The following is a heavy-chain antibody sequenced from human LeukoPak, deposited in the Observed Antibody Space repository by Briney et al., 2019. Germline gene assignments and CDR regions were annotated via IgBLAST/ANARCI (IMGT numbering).Heavy chain of an antibody. D-gene: IGHD4-23*01. Sequence: GGSLRLSCAASGFTLSSYAMSWVRQAPGKGLEWVSAISGSGGSTYYADSVKGRFTISRDNSKNTLYLQMNSLRAEDTAVYYCAKDLDGYGGIDGMDVWGQGTTVTVSS. CDR1: GFTLSSYA. V-gene: IGHV3-23*01. CDR3: AKDLDGYGGIDGMDV. CDR2: ISGSGGST. J-gene: IGHJ6*02.